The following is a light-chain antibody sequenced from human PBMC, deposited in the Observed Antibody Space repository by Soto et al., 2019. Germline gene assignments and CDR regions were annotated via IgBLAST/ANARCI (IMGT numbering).Light chain of an antibody. CDR1: QSVSSY. Sequence: EIVLTQSPATLSLSPGERATLSCRASQSVSSYLAWYQQKPGQAPRLLIYDASNRATGIPARFSGSGSGTDFTLTISSLAPEDSAVYYCQQRSNWPRTFGQGTKVEIK. V-gene: IGKV3-11*01. J-gene: IGKJ1*01. CDR3: QQRSNWPRT. CDR2: DAS.